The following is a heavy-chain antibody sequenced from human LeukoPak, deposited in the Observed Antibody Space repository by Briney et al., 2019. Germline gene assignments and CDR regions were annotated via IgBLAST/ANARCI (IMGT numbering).Heavy chain of an antibody. Sequence: ASVKVSCKASGYTFTSYDINWVRQAPGQGLEWMGIINPSGGSTSYAQKFQGRVTMTRDMSTSTVYMELSSLRSEDTAVYYCARGDSASAAGHYYYYYMDVWGKGTTVTVSS. V-gene: IGHV1-46*01. CDR3: ARGDSASAAGHYYYYYMDV. D-gene: IGHD6-13*01. J-gene: IGHJ6*03. CDR2: INPSGGST. CDR1: GYTFTSYD.